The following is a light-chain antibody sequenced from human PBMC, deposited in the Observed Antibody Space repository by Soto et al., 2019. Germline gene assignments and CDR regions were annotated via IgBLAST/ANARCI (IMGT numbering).Light chain of an antibody. Sequence: QSVLTQPPSASGSPGQSVTISCTGTSSDVGGYNYVSWYQQHPGKAPKLMIYEVSKRPSGVPDRFSGSKSGNTASLTVSGLQDEDEADYYRSSYAGSNSWVFGGGTKLTVL. V-gene: IGLV2-8*01. CDR2: EVS. CDR3: SSYAGSNSWV. J-gene: IGLJ3*02. CDR1: SSDVGGYNY.